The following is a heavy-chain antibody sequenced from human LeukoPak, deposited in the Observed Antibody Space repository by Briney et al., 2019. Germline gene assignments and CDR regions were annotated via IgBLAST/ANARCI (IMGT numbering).Heavy chain of an antibody. D-gene: IGHD3-10*01. CDR1: GFTFSIYG. CDR3: AKSHTIIRGVNEQSFDC. V-gene: IGHV3-30*18. J-gene: IGHJ4*02. Sequence: GGSLRLSCAASGFTFSIYGMHWVRQAPGKGLEWVAVISYDGSNKYYADSVKGRFTISRDNSKNTLYLQMDSLRAEDTAVYYCAKSHTIIRGVNEQSFDCWGQGSLVTVSS. CDR2: ISYDGSNK.